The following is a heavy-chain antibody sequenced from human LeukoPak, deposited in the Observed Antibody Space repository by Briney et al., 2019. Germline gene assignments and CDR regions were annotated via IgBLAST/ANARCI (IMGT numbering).Heavy chain of an antibody. CDR2: ISSGGSTI. V-gene: IGHV3-48*02. Sequence: GGSLRLSCAASGFIFSDYNMNWVRQAPGKGLEWVSYISSGGSTIYYGDSVKGRFTISRDNVKNSVYLQMNGLTDEDTAVYYCAREPPGNYDSSGDFYTFFDWWGQGTLVTVSS. CDR1: GFIFSDYN. J-gene: IGHJ4*02. D-gene: IGHD3-22*01. CDR3: AREPPGNYDSSGDFYTFFDW.